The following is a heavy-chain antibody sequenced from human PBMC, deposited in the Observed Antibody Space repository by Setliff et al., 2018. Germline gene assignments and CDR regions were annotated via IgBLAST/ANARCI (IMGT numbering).Heavy chain of an antibody. J-gene: IGHJ4*02. V-gene: IGHV3-11*04. D-gene: IGHD1-1*01. Sequence: LSLTCAVYGGSFSGYYWSWIRQPPGKGLEWVSYISSSSSTIYYADSVKGRFTISRDNAKNSLYLQMSSLRAEDTAMYYCARGHTIGALLRHFDCWGQGTLVTVSS. CDR1: GGSFSGYY. CDR3: ARGHTIGALLRHFDC. CDR2: ISSSSSTI.